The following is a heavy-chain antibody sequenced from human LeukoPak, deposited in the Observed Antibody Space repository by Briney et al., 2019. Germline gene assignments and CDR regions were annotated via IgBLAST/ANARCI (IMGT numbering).Heavy chain of an antibody. Sequence: GGSLRLSCAASGLTFTNAWMSWVRQAPGKGLEWVGRIKRKSDGGTTDYAAPVKGRFTISRDDSKNTLYLQMNSLKSEDTAVYYCTTDLTMIVVVSWGQGTLVTVSS. J-gene: IGHJ5*02. CDR2: IKRKSDGGTT. CDR3: TTDLTMIVVVS. CDR1: GLTFTNAW. D-gene: IGHD3-22*01. V-gene: IGHV3-15*01.